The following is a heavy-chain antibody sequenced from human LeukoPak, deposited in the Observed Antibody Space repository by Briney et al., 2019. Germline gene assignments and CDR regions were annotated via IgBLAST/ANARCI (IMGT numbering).Heavy chain of an antibody. V-gene: IGHV1-18*01. D-gene: IGHD6-13*01. CDR3: ARDASFSQQLVRFWFDP. CDR1: GYTFTSYG. Sequence: GASVEVSCKASGYTFTSYGISWVRQAPGQGLEWMGWISAYNGNTNYAQKLQGRVTMTTDTSTSTAYMELRSLRSDDTAVYYCARDASFSQQLVRFWFDPWGQGTLVTVSS. CDR2: ISAYNGNT. J-gene: IGHJ5*02.